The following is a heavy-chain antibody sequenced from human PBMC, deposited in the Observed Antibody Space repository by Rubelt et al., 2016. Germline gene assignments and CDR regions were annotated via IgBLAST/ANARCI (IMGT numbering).Heavy chain of an antibody. CDR3: ARDSRSYYYGMDV. J-gene: IGHJ6*02. V-gene: IGHV4-39*07. CDR1: GGSISSSSYY. Sequence: QPQLQESGPGLVKPSETLSLTCTVSGGSISSSSYYWGWIRQPPGKGLEWIGEINHSGSTNYNPSLKSRVTRSVDTSKNQFSLKLSSVTAADTAVYYCARDSRSYYYGMDVWGQGTTVTVSS. CDR2: INHSGST.